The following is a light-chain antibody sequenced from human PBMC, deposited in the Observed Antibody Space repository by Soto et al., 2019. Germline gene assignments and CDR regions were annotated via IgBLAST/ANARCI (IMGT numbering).Light chain of an antibody. V-gene: IGKV2-28*01. Sequence: DIVLTQSPLSVXVXXGXXXXXXXXSXXSLLSSNGNTYWDWYLQKPGQSPQVLIYLGSNRASGIPDRFSGSGSGTDFTLKICRVEAEDVGVYYCMQGLTTPHTFGGGTKV. CDR2: LGS. CDR3: MQGLTTPHT. J-gene: IGKJ4*01. CDR1: XSLLSSNGNTY.